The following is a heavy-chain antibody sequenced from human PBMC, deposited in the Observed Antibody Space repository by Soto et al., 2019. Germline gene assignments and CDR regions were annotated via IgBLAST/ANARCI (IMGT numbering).Heavy chain of an antibody. J-gene: IGHJ3*01. Sequence: EVRLVESEGGLVQPGGSLSLSCAASGFTFSYYWMHWVRQAPGQGLLWVSRIHSDGSSTTYADSVKGRFTISRDNAKNTVSLQMNSLRVEDTGVYFCARGDSGAFDLWGQGTMGTVSS. CDR2: IHSDGSST. CDR1: GFTFSYYW. D-gene: IGHD2-21*02. CDR3: ARGDSGAFDL. V-gene: IGHV3-74*01.